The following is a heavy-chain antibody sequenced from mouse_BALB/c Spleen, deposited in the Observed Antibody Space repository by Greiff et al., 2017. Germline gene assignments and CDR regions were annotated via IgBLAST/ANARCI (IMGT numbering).Heavy chain of an antibody. CDR1: GFTFTDYY. Sequence: DVKLVESGGGLVQPGGSLRLSCATSGFTFTDYYMSWVRQPPGKALEWLGFIRNKANGYTTEYSASVKGRFTISRDNSQSILYLQMNTLRAEDSATYYCARDTARNVFDYWGQGTTLTVSS. J-gene: IGHJ2*01. CDR2: IRNKANGYTT. V-gene: IGHV7-3*02. D-gene: IGHD2-1*01. CDR3: ARDTARNVFDY.